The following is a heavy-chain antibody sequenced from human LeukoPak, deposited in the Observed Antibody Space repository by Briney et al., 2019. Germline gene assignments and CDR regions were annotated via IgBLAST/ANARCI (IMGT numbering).Heavy chain of an antibody. V-gene: IGHV1-2*02. D-gene: IGHD6-13*01. CDR1: GYTFTDYY. Sequence: ASVKVSCKASGYTFTDYYIHWVRQAPGQGLEWMGWINPNSGGTNYAQKFQGRVTMTRDTSISTAYTELSRLGSDDTAVYYCTRGEISTSWYLSCDYWGQGTLVTVSS. CDR3: TRGEISTSWYLSCDY. J-gene: IGHJ4*02. CDR2: INPNSGGT.